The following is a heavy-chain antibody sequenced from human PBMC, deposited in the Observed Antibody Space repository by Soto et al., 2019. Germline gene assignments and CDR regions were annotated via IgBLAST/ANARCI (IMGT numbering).Heavy chain of an antibody. V-gene: IGHV5-51*01. CDR2: IYPGDSDT. CDR3: ARQLTAAGSPYYGMDV. D-gene: IGHD6-13*01. CDR1: GYSFTSYW. Sequence: PGESLKISCKGSGYSFTSYWIGWVRQMPGKGLEWMGIIYPGDSDTRYSPSFQGQVTISADKSISTAYLQWSSLKASDTAMYYCARQLTAAGSPYYGMDVWGQGTTVTVSS. J-gene: IGHJ6*02.